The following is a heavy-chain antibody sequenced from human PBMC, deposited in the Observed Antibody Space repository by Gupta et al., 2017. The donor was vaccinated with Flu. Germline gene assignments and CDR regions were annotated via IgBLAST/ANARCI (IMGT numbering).Heavy chain of an antibody. Sequence: QVQLVQSGAEVKKPGASVKVSCKASGYTFTSYYMHWVRQAPGQGLEWMGIINPSGGSTSYAQKFQGRVTMTRDTSTSTVYMELSSLRSEDTAVYYCARGGSLNGSGTTYLFDYWGQGTLVTVSS. D-gene: IGHD3-10*01. CDR2: INPSGGST. J-gene: IGHJ4*02. CDR1: GYTFTSYY. CDR3: ARGGSLNGSGTTYLFDY. V-gene: IGHV1-46*01.